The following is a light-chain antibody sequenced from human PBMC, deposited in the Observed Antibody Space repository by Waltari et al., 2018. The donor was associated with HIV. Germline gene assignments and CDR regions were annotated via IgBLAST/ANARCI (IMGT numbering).Light chain of an antibody. CDR3: QVWDSDSDHWV. V-gene: IGLV3-21*04. CDR1: NIGSES. J-gene: IGLJ3*02. Sequence: SHVLTQPPSVSVAPGKTARITCGGNNIGSESVHWYQQKPGQAPVSVIFDDRDRPSGIPERFSGSNSGNTATLTISGVEAGDEADYYCQVWDSDSDHWVFGGGTKLTVL. CDR2: DDR.